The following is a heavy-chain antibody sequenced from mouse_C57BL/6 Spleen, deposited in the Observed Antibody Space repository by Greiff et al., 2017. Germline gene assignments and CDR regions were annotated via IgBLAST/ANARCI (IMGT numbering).Heavy chain of an antibody. J-gene: IGHJ2*01. D-gene: IGHD1-1*01. V-gene: IGHV14-4*01. Sequence: EVKVEESGAELVRPGASVKLSCTASGFNIKDDYMHWVKQRPEQGLEWIGWIDPENGDTEYASKFQGKATITADTSSNTAYLQLSSLTSEDTAVYYCTTEGGSNDYWGQGTTLTVSS. CDR3: TTEGGSNDY. CDR2: IDPENGDT. CDR1: GFNIKDDY.